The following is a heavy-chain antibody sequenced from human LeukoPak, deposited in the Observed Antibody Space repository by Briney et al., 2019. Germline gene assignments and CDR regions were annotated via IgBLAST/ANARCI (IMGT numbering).Heavy chain of an antibody. J-gene: IGHJ3*02. CDR2: LYTSGGT. D-gene: IGHD1-26*01. CDR1: GGSISSYH. CDR3: ARSGSYANDAFHI. V-gene: IGHV4-4*07. Sequence: SETLSLTCTVSGGSISSYHWSWIRQPAGKGLEWTGRLYTSGGTNYNPSLKSRVSMSVDTPKSQFSLELNSVTAADTAVYYCARSGSYANDAFHIWGQGTMVTVSS.